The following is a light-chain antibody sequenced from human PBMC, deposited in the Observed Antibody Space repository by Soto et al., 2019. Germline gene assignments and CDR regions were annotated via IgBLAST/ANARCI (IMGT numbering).Light chain of an antibody. Sequence: DIPMTQSPSSLSASVGDRVTITCRASQSISSYLNWYQQKPGKAPKLLIYAASSLQSGVPSRFSGSGSGTDFTLIISSLQPEDFATYYCQQSYRTLTWTFGQGTKLEIK. V-gene: IGKV1-39*01. CDR1: QSISSY. CDR3: QQSYRTLTWT. J-gene: IGKJ1*01. CDR2: AAS.